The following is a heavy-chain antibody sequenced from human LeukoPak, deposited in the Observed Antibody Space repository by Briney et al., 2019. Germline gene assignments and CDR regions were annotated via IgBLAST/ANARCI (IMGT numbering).Heavy chain of an antibody. Sequence: PGGSLRLSCAASGFTFSDHYMDWVRQAPEKGLEWVGRIRNKANSYTTGYAASVKGRFTVSRDDSKNSLYLQMSSLKTEDTAVYYCAKGYCTGGSCYSGDYWGQGTLVTVSS. V-gene: IGHV3-72*01. CDR2: IRNKANSYTT. D-gene: IGHD2-15*01. J-gene: IGHJ4*02. CDR3: AKGYCTGGSCYSGDY. CDR1: GFTFSDHY.